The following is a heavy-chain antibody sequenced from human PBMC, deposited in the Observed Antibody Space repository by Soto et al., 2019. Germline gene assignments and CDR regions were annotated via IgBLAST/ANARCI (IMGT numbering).Heavy chain of an antibody. J-gene: IGHJ4*02. CDR1: GGSVSSGTYY. CDR3: GGESSGDFDY. V-gene: IGHV4-61*01. CDR2: IYYIGST. Sequence: QVQLQESGPGLVKPSETLSLTCTVSGGSVSSGTYYWSWIRQPPGKGLEWIGYIYYIGSTNYNPSLKSRVTISVDTSKLQLSLKLISVTAADTAVYYCGGESSGDFDYWGQGTLVNVSS. D-gene: IGHD3-22*01.